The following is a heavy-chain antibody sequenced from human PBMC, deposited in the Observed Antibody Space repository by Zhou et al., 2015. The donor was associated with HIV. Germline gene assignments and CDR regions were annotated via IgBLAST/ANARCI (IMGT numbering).Heavy chain of an antibody. V-gene: IGHV1-18*04. CDR3: ARGKLLWFGGSGHYVMDV. Sequence: QVQLVQSGAEVKKPGASMKVSCKASGYPFSSYGLTWVRQVPGQGLEWMGWIYNGNTNYAQKFQGRVTMTTDTSTSTGYMELRSLRSDDTAVYYCARGKLLWFGGSGHYVMDVWGQGTTVTVSS. J-gene: IGHJ6*01. CDR2: IYNGNT. D-gene: IGHD3-10*01. CDR1: GYPFSSYG.